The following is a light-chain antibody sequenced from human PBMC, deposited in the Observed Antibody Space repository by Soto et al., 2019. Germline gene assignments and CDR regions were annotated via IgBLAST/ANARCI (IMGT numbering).Light chain of an antibody. CDR2: QAS. J-gene: IGKJ1*01. CDR3: QQYRTYLWT. Sequence: DIQMTQSPSTLSASVGDRVTITCRASQSIRTWLAWYQQKPGKAPRLLMYQASSLKSGVPSRFSGSGSETEFTLTITSLQPDDTATYFCQQYRTYLWTFGQGTKVDIK. V-gene: IGKV1-5*03. CDR1: QSIRTW.